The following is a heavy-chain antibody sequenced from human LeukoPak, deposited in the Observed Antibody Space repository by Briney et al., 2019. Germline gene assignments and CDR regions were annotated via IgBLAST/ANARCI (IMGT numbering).Heavy chain of an antibody. V-gene: IGHV3-23*01. D-gene: IGHD3-10*01. J-gene: IGHJ6*03. CDR1: GFTFSRYG. Sequence: GGSLRLSCAASGFTFSRYGMSWVRQAPGKGLEWVSAISGSGGRTYYADSVKGRFTISRDNSKNTLYLQMNSLRAEDTAVYNCAKGDFYGSGRDYYYYMDVWGKGPRSPSP. CDR3: AKGDFYGSGRDYYYYMDV. CDR2: ISGSGGRT.